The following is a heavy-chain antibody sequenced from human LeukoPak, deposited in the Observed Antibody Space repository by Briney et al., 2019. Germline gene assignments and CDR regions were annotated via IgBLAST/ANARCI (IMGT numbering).Heavy chain of an antibody. J-gene: IGHJ6*02. Sequence: ASVKVSCKVSGYTLTELSMHWVRQAPGKGLEWMGGFDPEDGETIYAQKFQGRVTMTEDTSTDTAYMELSSLRSEDTAVYYCATLGCSSTSCYRSDYYYGMDVWGQGTTVTVSS. CDR1: GYTLTELS. V-gene: IGHV1-24*01. D-gene: IGHD2-2*02. CDR2: FDPEDGET. CDR3: ATLGCSSTSCYRSDYYYGMDV.